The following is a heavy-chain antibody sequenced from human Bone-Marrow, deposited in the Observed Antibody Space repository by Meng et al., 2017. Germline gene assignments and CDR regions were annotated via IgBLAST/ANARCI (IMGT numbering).Heavy chain of an antibody. J-gene: IGHJ2*01. CDR1: GFTVSSNY. D-gene: IGHD3-16*01. CDR2: IYSGGST. Sequence: GGSLRLSCAASGFTVSSNYMSWVRQAPGKGLEWVSVIYSGGSTYYADSVKGRFTISRDNSKNTLYLQMNSLRAEDTAVYYCARVHDYVWGSYSYFDLWGRGTRVTGSS. V-gene: IGHV3-66*02. CDR3: ARVHDYVWGSYSYFDL.